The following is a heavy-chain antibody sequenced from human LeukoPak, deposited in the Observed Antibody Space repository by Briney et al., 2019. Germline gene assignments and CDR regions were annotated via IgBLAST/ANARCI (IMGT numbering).Heavy chain of an antibody. CDR3: ARGIVVVAATLVYYFDY. V-gene: IGHV4-61*02. CDR1: GDSMSSGGYS. J-gene: IGHJ4*02. CDR2: IYTSGST. D-gene: IGHD2-15*01. Sequence: SQTLSLTCAVSGDSMSSGGYSWSWIRQPPGKGLEWIGRIYTSGSTNYNPSLKSRVTMSVDTSKNQFSLKLSSVTAADTAVYYCARGIVVVAATLVYYFDYWGQGTLVTVSS.